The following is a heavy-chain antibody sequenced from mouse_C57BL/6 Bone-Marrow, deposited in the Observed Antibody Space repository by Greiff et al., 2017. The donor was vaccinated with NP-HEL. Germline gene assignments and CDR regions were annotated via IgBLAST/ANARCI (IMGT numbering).Heavy chain of an antibody. CDR2: IHPNRGST. CDR3: ARMAYDSNHYAMDY. Sequence: QVQLQQPGAELVKPGASVKLSCKASGYTFTSYWMHWVKQRPGQGLEWIGMIHPNRGSTNYNEKFKSKATLTVDKSSSTAYMQLSSLTSEDSAVYYCARMAYDSNHYAMDYWGQGTSVTVSS. V-gene: IGHV1-64*01. D-gene: IGHD2-5*01. J-gene: IGHJ4*01. CDR1: GYTFTSYW.